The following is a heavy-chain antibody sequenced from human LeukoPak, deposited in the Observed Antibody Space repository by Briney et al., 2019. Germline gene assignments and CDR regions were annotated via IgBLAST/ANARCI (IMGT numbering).Heavy chain of an antibody. J-gene: IGHJ4*02. D-gene: IGHD2-15*01. CDR2: IYPGDSDT. CDR3: ARRLGYCSGGSCHFDY. Sequence: GESLKIFCKGSGYSFTSYWIGWVRQMPGKGLEWMGIIYPGDSDTRYSPSFQGQVTISADKSISTAYLQWSSLKASDTAMYYCARRLGYCSGGSCHFDYWGQGTLVTVSS. CDR1: GYSFTSYW. V-gene: IGHV5-51*01.